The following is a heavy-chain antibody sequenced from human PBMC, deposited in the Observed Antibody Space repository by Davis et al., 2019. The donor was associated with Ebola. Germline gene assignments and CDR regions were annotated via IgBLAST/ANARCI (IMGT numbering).Heavy chain of an antibody. V-gene: IGHV1-18*01. J-gene: IGHJ4*02. D-gene: IGHD3-9*01. Sequence: ASVKVSCKASGYSFSSYGFSWVRQAPGQGLEWVGWFSAHNGNIYYAQKFQGRVAMTRDISSSTAYMELRGLRSDDTAVYYCARDPTILWGQGTLVTVSS. CDR2: FSAHNGNI. CDR3: ARDPTIL. CDR1: GYSFSSYG.